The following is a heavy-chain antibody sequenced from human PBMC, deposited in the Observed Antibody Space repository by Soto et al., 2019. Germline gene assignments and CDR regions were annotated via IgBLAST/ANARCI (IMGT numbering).Heavy chain of an antibody. CDR3: ARVSWSYDSSGYYYPLFDY. Sequence: GGSLRLSCAACGLTFSSYDMHWVRQATGKGLEWVSAIGTAGDTYYPGSVKGRFTISRENAKNSLYLQMNSLRAGDTAVYYCARVSWSYDSSGYYYPLFDYWGQGTLVTVSS. CDR1: GLTFSSYD. CDR2: IGTAGDT. D-gene: IGHD3-22*01. V-gene: IGHV3-13*01. J-gene: IGHJ4*02.